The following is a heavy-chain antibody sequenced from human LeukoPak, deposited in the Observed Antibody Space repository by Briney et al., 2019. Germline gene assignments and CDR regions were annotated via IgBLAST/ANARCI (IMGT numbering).Heavy chain of an antibody. D-gene: IGHD6-6*01. CDR1: GGSISSGGYY. CDR2: IYYSGST. V-gene: IGHV4-31*03. Sequence: PSQTLSLTCTVSGGSISSGGYYWSWIRQHPGKGLEWIGYIYYSGSTYYNPSLKSRVTISVDTSKNQFSLKLSSVTAADTAVYYCAKGRVRYSSSSKHYFNYWGQGTLVTVAS. J-gene: IGHJ4*02. CDR3: AKGRVRYSSSSKHYFNY.